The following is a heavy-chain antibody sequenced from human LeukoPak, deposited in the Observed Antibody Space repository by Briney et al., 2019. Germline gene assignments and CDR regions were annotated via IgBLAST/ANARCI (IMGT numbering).Heavy chain of an antibody. V-gene: IGHV3-23*01. CDR3: AKNSAEVLYYDFWSGSFDY. CDR1: GFTFSSYA. Sequence: GGSLRLSCAASGFTFSSYAMSWVRQAPGKGLEWVSAISGSGGSTYYADSVKGRFTISRDNSKNTLYLQMNSLGAEDTAVYYCAKNSAEVLYYDFWSGSFDYWGQGTLVTVSS. D-gene: IGHD3-3*01. CDR2: ISGSGGST. J-gene: IGHJ4*02.